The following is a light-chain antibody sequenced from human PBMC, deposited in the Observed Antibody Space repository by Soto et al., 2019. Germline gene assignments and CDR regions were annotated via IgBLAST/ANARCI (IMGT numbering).Light chain of an antibody. V-gene: IGLV2-8*01. CDR3: ISYAGSNKPA. CDR2: DVN. Sequence: QSALTQPPFASGSPGQSVAISCSGTSSDVGGYNYVSWYQQHPGKAPKLMIYDVNKRPSGVPDRFSGSKSGNTASLTVSGLQAEDEADYYCISYAGSNKPAFGGGTKVTVL. J-gene: IGLJ2*01. CDR1: SSDVGGYNY.